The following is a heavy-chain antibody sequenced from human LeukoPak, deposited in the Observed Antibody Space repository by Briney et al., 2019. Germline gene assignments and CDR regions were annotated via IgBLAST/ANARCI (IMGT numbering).Heavy chain of an antibody. CDR3: AKDQSKQYSYVYF. CDR2: ISGSGGST. CDR1: GFTFDDYG. J-gene: IGHJ4*02. Sequence: GGSLRLSCAASGFTFDDYGMSWVRQAPGKGLEWVSAISGSGGSTYYADSVKGRFTISRDNSKNTLYLQMNSLRAEDTAVYYCAKDQSKQYSYVYFWGQGTLVTVSS. V-gene: IGHV3-23*01. D-gene: IGHD5-18*01.